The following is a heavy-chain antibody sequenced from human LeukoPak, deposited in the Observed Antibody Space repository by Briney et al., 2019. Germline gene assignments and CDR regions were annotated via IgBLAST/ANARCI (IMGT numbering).Heavy chain of an antibody. D-gene: IGHD5-12*01. CDR3: ARHGYSGYDLGLP. J-gene: IGHJ5*02. CDR1: GGSISSYY. Sequence: SETLSLTCSVSGGSISSYYWHWIRLPPGKGLEWIGYIYYSGSTSYNPSLKSRLTISLDTSKNQFSLKLSSVTAPDTAVYYCARHGYSGYDLGLPWGQGTLVTVSS. CDR2: IYYSGST. V-gene: IGHV4-59*08.